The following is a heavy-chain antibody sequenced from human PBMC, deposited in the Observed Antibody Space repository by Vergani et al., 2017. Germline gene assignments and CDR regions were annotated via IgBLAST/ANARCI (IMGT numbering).Heavy chain of an antibody. CDR2: ISGNNDDV. J-gene: IGHJ4*02. D-gene: IGHD2-2*01. V-gene: IGHV3-21*01. CDR1: GFTFSHYS. Sequence: EVQLVESGGGLVQPGGSLRLSCVASGFTFSHYSMNWVRQAPGKGLEWVSSISGNNDDVYYADSVKGRFTISRDNAKNSLYLDMSSLRAEDTAVYYCASQGGYCSSTSCYERGPLDYWGQGTLVTVSS. CDR3: ASQGGYCSSTSCYERGPLDY.